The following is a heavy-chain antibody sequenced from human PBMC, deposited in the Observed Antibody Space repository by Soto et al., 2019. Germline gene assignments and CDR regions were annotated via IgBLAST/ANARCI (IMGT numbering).Heavy chain of an antibody. D-gene: IGHD1-26*01. CDR1: GFTFSSYE. CDR2: ISSSGSTI. J-gene: IGHJ4*02. CDR3: ASSGSYYSSFDY. V-gene: IGHV3-48*03. Sequence: EVQLVESGGGLVQPGGSLRLSCAASGFTFSSYEMNWVRQAPGMGLEWVSYISSSGSTIYYADSVKGRFTISRDNAKNSLYLQMNSLRAEDTAVYYCASSGSYYSSFDYWGQGTLVTVSS.